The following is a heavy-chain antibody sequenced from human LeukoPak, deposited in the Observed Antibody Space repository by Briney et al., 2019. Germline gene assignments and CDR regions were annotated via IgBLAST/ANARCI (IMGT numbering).Heavy chain of an antibody. V-gene: IGHV4-34*01. CDR2: INHSGST. CDR1: GGPFSGYY. Sequence: SETLSLTCAVYGGPFSGYYWSWIRQPPGKGLEWIGEINHSGSTNYNPSLKSRVTISVDTSKNQFSLKLSSVTAADTAVYYCAGVRGVSPDYWGQGTLVTVSS. D-gene: IGHD3-10*01. J-gene: IGHJ4*02. CDR3: AGVRGVSPDY.